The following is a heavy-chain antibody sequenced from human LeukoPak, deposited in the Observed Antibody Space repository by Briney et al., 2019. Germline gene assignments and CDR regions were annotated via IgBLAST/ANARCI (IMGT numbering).Heavy chain of an antibody. Sequence: SVKVSCKASGGTFSSYAISWVRQAPGQGLEWMGRIIPILGIANYAQKFQGRVTITADKSTSTAYMELSSLRSEDTAVYYCARTWMAAHDAFDIWGQGTMVAVSS. V-gene: IGHV1-69*04. J-gene: IGHJ3*02. D-gene: IGHD5-24*01. CDR3: ARTWMAAHDAFDI. CDR1: GGTFSSYA. CDR2: IIPILGIA.